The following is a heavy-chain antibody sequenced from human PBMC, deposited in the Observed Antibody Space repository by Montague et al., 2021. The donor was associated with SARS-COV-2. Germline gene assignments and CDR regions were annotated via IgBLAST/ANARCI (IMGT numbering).Heavy chain of an antibody. J-gene: IGHJ5*02. CDR3: ARARDIYDYWSGYSSSAGFFDP. CDR2: IYYSGST. Sequence: SETLSLTCTVSGGSVSSYYWSWIRQSPGKGLQWLGYIYYSGSTDFNPSLKSRVTMPVDTSKNQLSLRLNSVTTADTAVYFCARARDIYDYWSGYSSSAGFFDPWGQGILVTVSS. V-gene: IGHV4-59*02. D-gene: IGHD3-3*01. CDR1: GGSVSSYY.